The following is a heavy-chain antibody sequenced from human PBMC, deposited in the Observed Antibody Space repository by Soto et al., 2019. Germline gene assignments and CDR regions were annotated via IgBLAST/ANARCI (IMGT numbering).Heavy chain of an antibody. D-gene: IGHD6-13*01. J-gene: IGHJ5*02. CDR3: ARDQGVAAAGITWFDP. CDR1: GASMNSYH. V-gene: IGHV4-4*07. CDR2: IHSSGST. Sequence: PSETLCLTCTVSGASMNSYHWSWIRQPAGKGLEWIGHIHSSGSTNYNPSLKSRVTMSVDTSKNQFSLRLMSLTAADTAVYYCARDQGVAAAGITWFDPWGQGSLDTGSS.